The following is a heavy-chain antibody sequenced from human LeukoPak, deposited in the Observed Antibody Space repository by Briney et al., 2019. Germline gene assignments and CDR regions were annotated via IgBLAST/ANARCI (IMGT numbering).Heavy chain of an antibody. Sequence: SETLSLTCTVSGGSINSYYWSWIRQPPGKGLEWIGYIYYSGYTNYNPSLNSRVTISVDTSKNQFSLKLSSVTAADTAVYYCARQGVSGWYEDYWGQGTLVTVSS. CDR2: IYYSGYT. CDR3: ARQGVSGWYEDY. D-gene: IGHD6-19*01. CDR1: GGSINSYY. V-gene: IGHV4-59*08. J-gene: IGHJ4*02.